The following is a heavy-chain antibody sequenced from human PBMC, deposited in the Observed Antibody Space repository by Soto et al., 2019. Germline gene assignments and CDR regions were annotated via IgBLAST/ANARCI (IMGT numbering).Heavy chain of an antibody. J-gene: IGHJ6*02. CDR1: GYTFTSYY. Sequence: ASVKVSCKASGYTFTSYYMHWVRQAPGQGLEWMGIINPSGGSTSYAQKFQGRVTMTRDTSTSTVYMELSSLRSEDTAVYYCARDGRIAAASGPWYYYYYYGMDVWGQGTTDTVSS. CDR3: ARDGRIAAASGPWYYYYYYGMDV. D-gene: IGHD6-13*01. V-gene: IGHV1-46*01. CDR2: INPSGGST.